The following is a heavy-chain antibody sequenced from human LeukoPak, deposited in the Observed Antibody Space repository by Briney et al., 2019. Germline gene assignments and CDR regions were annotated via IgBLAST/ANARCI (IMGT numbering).Heavy chain of an antibody. J-gene: IGHJ4*02. D-gene: IGHD5-18*01. CDR1: GFTFSSYE. CDR2: ISSSGSTI. Sequence: GGSLRLSCAASGFTFSSYEMNWVRQAPGKGLEWVSYISSSGSTIYYANSVKGRFTISRDNAKNSLYLQMNSLRAEDTAVYYCAKILDSYGTPVPIDYWGQGTLVTVSS. V-gene: IGHV3-48*03. CDR3: AKILDSYGTPVPIDY.